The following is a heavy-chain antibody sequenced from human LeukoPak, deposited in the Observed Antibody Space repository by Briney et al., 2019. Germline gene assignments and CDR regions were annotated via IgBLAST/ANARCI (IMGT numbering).Heavy chain of an antibody. J-gene: IGHJ3*02. Sequence: SETLSLTCTVSGGSISSYYWSWIRQPPGKGLEWIGYIYYRGSTNYNPSLKSRVTISVDTSKNQFSLKLSSVTAADTAVYYCARIYYDFWSGFWHAFDIWGQGTMVTVSS. CDR2: IYYRGST. D-gene: IGHD3-3*01. CDR1: GGSISSYY. CDR3: ARIYYDFWSGFWHAFDI. V-gene: IGHV4-59*01.